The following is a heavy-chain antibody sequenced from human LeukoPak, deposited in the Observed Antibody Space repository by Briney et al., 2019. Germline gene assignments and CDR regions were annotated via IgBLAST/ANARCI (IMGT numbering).Heavy chain of an antibody. D-gene: IGHD1-26*01. J-gene: IGHJ3*02. CDR2: IYSGGTT. CDR3: ATDQAQLRDAFDI. CDR1: GFTVSTNY. V-gene: IGHV3-53*04. Sequence: GGSLRLSCAASGFTVSTNYMYWVRQAAGKGLEWVSVIYSGGTTYYAESVKGRFTISRHSSKNMLYLQMNNLRAEDTAVYYCATDQAQLRDAFDIWGQGTEVTVSS.